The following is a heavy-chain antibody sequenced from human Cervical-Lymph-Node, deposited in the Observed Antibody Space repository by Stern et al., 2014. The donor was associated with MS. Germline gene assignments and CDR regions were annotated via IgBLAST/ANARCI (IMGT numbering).Heavy chain of an antibody. CDR1: GYNFTDYG. CDR3: ARTGTVVTSGYYYGMDV. Sequence: VHLVESGAEVKKPGASVKVSCKTAGYNFTDYGIIWVRQAPGQRLEWMGWINTGNGNRRYSQKIQGRVTITRDTSASTAYMELSSLRSEDTAVYYCARTGTVVTSGYYYGMDVWARGPRSPSP. V-gene: IGHV1-3*04. J-gene: IGHJ6*02. CDR2: INTGNGNR. D-gene: IGHD4-23*01.